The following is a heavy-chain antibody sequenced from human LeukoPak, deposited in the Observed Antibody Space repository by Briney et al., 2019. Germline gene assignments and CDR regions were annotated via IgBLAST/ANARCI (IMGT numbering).Heavy chain of an antibody. J-gene: IGHJ4*02. CDR2: ISTSSLYI. CDR1: GFTFSSYT. V-gene: IGHV3-21*01. CDR3: ARGTLNIPGEHGAFDY. Sequence: GGSLRLSCAASGFTFSSYTVNWVRQAPGKGLEWVSSISTSSLYIYYADSLKGRFTVSRDNAGNSLYLQMSSLRADDTAVYYCARGTLNIPGEHGAFDYWGQGTLVTVSS. D-gene: IGHD1-14*01.